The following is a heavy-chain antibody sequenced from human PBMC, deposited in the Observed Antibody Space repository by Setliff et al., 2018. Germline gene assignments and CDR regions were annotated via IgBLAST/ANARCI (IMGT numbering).Heavy chain of an antibody. CDR1: GGSVTDENSW. CDR2: IYIRGGT. V-gene: IGHV4-61*02. CDR3: AVDHVTNIAESGYGYTRIDP. D-gene: IGHD6-19*01. Sequence: SETLSLTCTVSGGSVTDENSWWAWIRQPAGKRPEWLGLIYIRGGTDYNPSLKSRVTISLDTSRNQFSLNLTSVTAADTAVYYCAVDHVTNIAESGYGYTRIDPWGQGIPVTVSS. J-gene: IGHJ5*02.